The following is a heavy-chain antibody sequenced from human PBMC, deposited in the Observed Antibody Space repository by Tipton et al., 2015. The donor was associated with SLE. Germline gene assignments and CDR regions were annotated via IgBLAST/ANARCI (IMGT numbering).Heavy chain of an antibody. V-gene: IGHV4-39*02. CDR3: AREFLNPVATVHYYFDL. CDR2: VASSGLT. D-gene: IGHD5-12*01. J-gene: IGHJ2*01. Sequence: TLSLTCTVAGGSITTDNFFWGWIRQPPGKGLEFIAVVASSGLTFYNPSLRSRVALSVDTSKNNFSLKLTSVTAADTAVYFCAREFLNPVATVHYYFDLWGRGTLVTVSS. CDR1: GGSITTDNFF.